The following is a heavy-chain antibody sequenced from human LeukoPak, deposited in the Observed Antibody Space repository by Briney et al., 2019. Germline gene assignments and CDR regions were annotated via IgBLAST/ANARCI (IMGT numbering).Heavy chain of an antibody. D-gene: IGHD6-13*01. Sequence: GGSLRLSCAASGFTFDGYAMHWDRQAPGKGLEWVSGISWNSGSIGYADSVKGRFTISRDNAKNSLYLQMNSLRAEDTALYYCAKEGGAIAAAAFFDYWGQGTLVTVSS. CDR1: GFTFDGYA. J-gene: IGHJ4*02. CDR3: AKEGGAIAAAAFFDY. V-gene: IGHV3-9*01. CDR2: ISWNSGSI.